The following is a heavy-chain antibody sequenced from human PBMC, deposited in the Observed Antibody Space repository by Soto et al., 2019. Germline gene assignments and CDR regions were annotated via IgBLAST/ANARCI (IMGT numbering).Heavy chain of an antibody. CDR2: IIPFFGRV. CDR1: GGTFSSRA. V-gene: IGHV1-69*01. D-gene: IGHD3-16*01. J-gene: IGHJ6*02. CDR3: ANSRGGTFLGYHGMDI. Sequence: QVQLVQSGPEVKKTGTSVKVSCKASGGTFSSRAISWVRQAPGQGLEWMGGIIPFFGRVNYAEKFQDRVTITADESTGTVSMELRSLRSEDPALYYCANSRGGTFLGYHGMDIWGQGTTVSVSS.